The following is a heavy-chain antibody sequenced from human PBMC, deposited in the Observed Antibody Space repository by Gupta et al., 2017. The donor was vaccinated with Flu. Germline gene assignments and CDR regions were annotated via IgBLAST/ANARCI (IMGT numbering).Heavy chain of an antibody. D-gene: IGHD3-3*01. J-gene: IGHJ4*02. CDR1: VLPFSNSD. V-gene: IGHV3-13*01. CDR3: ARAKENFWSGYYLDY. Sequence: EVQLVESGGGLVQPGGSLRLSCAASVLPFSNSDMHWVRQDTGKGLECVSGIGTAGDTYYPGSVKVRFTRYRENAKMYLYLQMNSLRAGDTDLYYCARAKENFWSGYYLDYWGQGTLVTVSS. CDR2: IGTAGDT.